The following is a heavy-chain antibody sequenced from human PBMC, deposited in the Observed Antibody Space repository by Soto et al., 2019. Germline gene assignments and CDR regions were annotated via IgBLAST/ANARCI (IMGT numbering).Heavy chain of an antibody. Sequence: GGSLRLSCVASRFTFNNNAMHWVRQAPGKGLEWISYISSRGKTISYADSVKGRFTISRDNAKNSLYLQMNSLRAEDTAVYYCARDPEKYSGSDLGIDYWGQGTLVTVSS. CDR2: ISSRGKTI. J-gene: IGHJ4*02. V-gene: IGHV3-48*01. CDR3: ARDPEKYSGSDLGIDY. CDR1: RFTFNNNA. D-gene: IGHD5-12*01.